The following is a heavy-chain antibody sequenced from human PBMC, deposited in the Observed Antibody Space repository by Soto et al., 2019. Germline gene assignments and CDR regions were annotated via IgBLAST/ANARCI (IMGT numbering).Heavy chain of an antibody. CDR2: IWPGDSDA. J-gene: IGHJ5*02. Sequence: GESLKISCKTSGYTFTSYWIGWVRQMPGKGLEWMGIIWPGDSDARYSPSFQGQVTISADKSISTAFLQWSSLNASDTAMYYCARVGTMVRGVIQFDPWGQGTLVTVS. D-gene: IGHD3-10*01. CDR3: ARVGTMVRGVIQFDP. CDR1: GYTFTSYW. V-gene: IGHV5-51*01.